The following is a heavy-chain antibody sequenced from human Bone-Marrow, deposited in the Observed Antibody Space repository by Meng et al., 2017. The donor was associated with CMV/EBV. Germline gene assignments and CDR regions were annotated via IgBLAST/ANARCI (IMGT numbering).Heavy chain of an antibody. J-gene: IGHJ6*02. V-gene: IGHV3-33*06. CDR1: GFVFGSYG. CDR3: AKDRVARWLASEVDYYAREA. Sequence: GESLKISCAASGFVFGSYGMHWVRQVPGKGLEWVALIYYDGTNEYYSDAVRGRFAISRDNSKNTVSLQMNSLRGEDTAVYYCAKDRVARWLASEVDYYAREAWGQGTTVTVSS. D-gene: IGHD6-19*01. CDR2: IYYDGTNE.